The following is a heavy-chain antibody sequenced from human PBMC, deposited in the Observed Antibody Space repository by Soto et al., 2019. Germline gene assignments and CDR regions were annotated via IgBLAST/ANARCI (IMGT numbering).Heavy chain of an antibody. CDR3: VRDHRYDYIWGSPDY. J-gene: IGHJ4*02. Sequence: EVQLVESGGGLVQPGGSLRLSCAASGFTFSSYSMNWVRQAPGKGLEWVSYISSSSSTIYYADSVKGRFTISRDNAKNSLYLQMNSLRAEDTAVYYCVRDHRYDYIWGSPDYWGQGTLVTVSS. CDR2: ISSSSSTI. CDR1: GFTFSSYS. V-gene: IGHV3-48*01. D-gene: IGHD3-16*01.